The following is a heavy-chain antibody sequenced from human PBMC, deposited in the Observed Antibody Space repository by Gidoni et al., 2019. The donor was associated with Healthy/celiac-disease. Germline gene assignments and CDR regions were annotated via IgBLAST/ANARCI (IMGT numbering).Heavy chain of an antibody. CDR1: GYTFTSYY. CDR3: ARDRVVYYYYYYMDV. CDR2: INPSGGST. D-gene: IGHD2-15*01. V-gene: IGHV1-46*01. Sequence: QVQLVQSGAEVKKPGASVKVSCKASGYTFTSYYMHWVRQAPGQGLEWMGIINPSGGSTSYAQKFQGRVTMTRDTSTSTVYMELSSLRSEDTAVYYCARDRVVYYYYYYMDVWGKGTTVTVSS. J-gene: IGHJ6*03.